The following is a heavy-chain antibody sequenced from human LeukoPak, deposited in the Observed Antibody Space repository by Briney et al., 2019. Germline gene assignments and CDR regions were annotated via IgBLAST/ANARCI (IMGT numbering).Heavy chain of an antibody. D-gene: IGHD6-13*01. CDR3: ARGDSSTWFPSGLHIDH. J-gene: IGHJ4*02. Sequence: PSETLSLTCTVSGGSISRTSYYWGWIRQPPGEGLEWIGSIFYSGNTYYNPSLKSRLTISADTSKNQFSLNLNSVTAADTAVYFCARGDSSTWFPSGLHIDHWGQGTLVTVSS. V-gene: IGHV4-39*07. CDR2: IFYSGNT. CDR1: GGSISRTSYY.